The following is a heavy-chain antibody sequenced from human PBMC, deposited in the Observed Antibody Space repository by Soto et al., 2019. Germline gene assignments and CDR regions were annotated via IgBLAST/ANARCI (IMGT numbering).Heavy chain of an antibody. D-gene: IGHD3-9*01. V-gene: IGHV4-4*02. CDR1: GGSISRSNW. Sequence: SETLSLTCAVSGGSISRSNWWSWVRQPPGKGLEWIGEIYHSGSTNYNPSLKSRVTISVDKSKNQFSLKLSSVTAADTAVYYCARVSNYDILTGYYPRFDPWGQGTLVAASA. J-gene: IGHJ5*02. CDR2: IYHSGST. CDR3: ARVSNYDILTGYYPRFDP.